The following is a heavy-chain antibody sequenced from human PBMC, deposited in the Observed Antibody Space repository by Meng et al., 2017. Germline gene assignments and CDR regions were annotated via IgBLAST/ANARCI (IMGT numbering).Heavy chain of an antibody. CDR3: ASRVAYYYDSSGYYKNWYFDL. CDR1: GGTFSSYT. Sequence: QGQLVQSGAGVKKPAASVKVSCKASGGTFSSYTISWVRQAPGQGLEWMGRIIPILGIANYAQKFQGRVTITADKSTSTAYMELSSLRSEDTAVYYCASRVAYYYDSSGYYKNWYFDLWGRGTLVTVSS. V-gene: IGHV1-69*09. CDR2: IIPILGIA. J-gene: IGHJ2*01. D-gene: IGHD3-22*01.